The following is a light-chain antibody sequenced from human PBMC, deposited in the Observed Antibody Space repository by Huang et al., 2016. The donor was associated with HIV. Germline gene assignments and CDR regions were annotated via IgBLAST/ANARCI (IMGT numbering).Light chain of an antibody. CDR2: RAS. J-gene: IGKJ2*01. CDR1: QNINTW. V-gene: IGKV1-5*03. CDR3: QQYNTYLYT. Sequence: DIQMTQSPSTLSASVGDRVTITCRASQNINTWLAWYQQKPGKAPDLLIYRASSLQVGVTSRFTGSGSDTEFTLTITSLQPDDLGTYYCQQYNTYLYTFGQGTKLEI.